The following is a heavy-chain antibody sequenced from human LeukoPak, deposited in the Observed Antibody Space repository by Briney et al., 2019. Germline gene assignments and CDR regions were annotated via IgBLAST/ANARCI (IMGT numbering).Heavy chain of an antibody. CDR3: AREGCSSTSCPKSYYYYMDV. Sequence: GGSLRLSCAASGFTFSNYGMSWVRQAPGKGLEWVSSISSSSSYIYYADSVKGRFTISRDNAKNSLYLQMNSLRAEDTAVYYCAREGCSSTSCPKSYYYYMDVWGKGTTVTVSS. CDR1: GFTFSNYG. CDR2: ISSSSSYI. J-gene: IGHJ6*03. D-gene: IGHD2-2*01. V-gene: IGHV3-21*01.